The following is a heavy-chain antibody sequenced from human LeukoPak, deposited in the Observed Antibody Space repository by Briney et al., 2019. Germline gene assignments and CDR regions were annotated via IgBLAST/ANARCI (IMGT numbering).Heavy chain of an antibody. D-gene: IGHD4-17*01. V-gene: IGHV3-23*01. CDR3: AKENYGDSTGGRFQH. J-gene: IGHJ1*01. CDR2: ISGSGDNT. CDR1: GFTFSSYG. Sequence: PGGSLRLSCAASGFTFSSYGMTWVRQAPGKGLEWVSGISGSGDNTWYADSVKGRFTISRVNSKNTLYLQMNSLRAEDTAVYYCAKENYGDSTGGRFQHWGQGTLVTVSS.